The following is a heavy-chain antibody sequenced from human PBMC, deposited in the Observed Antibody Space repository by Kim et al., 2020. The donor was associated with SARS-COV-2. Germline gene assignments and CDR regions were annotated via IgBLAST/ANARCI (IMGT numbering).Heavy chain of an antibody. Sequence: GGSLRLSCVASGFTFDTYAMSWVRQAPGKGLEWVSVITGNGINKFFADSVRGRFTISRDNSKNTLFLQMNSLRDEDTALYYCAKMVVMDGYNYYYYGKD. CDR3: AKMVVMDGYNYYYYGKD. CDR2: ITGNGINK. D-gene: IGHD3-22*01. CDR1: GFTFDTYA. V-gene: IGHV3-23*01. J-gene: IGHJ6*01.